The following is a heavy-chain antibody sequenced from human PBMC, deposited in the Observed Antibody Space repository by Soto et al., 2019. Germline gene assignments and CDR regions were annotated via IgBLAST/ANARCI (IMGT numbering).Heavy chain of an antibody. V-gene: IGHV3-53*01. CDR1: GFIVSSSH. J-gene: IGHJ4*02. D-gene: IGHD1-1*01. CDR2: LYNHGKT. Sequence: PGGSLRLSCVVSGFIVSSSHMIWVRQAPGKGLEGVSILYNHGKTNYVDSVKGRFTITRDNSKNTVYLQMNSLRVEDTAVYYCARLTEAERHWGPGALVTVSS. CDR3: ARLTEAERH.